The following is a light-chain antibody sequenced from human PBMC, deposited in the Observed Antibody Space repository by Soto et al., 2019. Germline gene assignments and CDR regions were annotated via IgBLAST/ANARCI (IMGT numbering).Light chain of an antibody. CDR1: SGSIANNY. CDR3: QSYDSDFVV. V-gene: IGLV6-57*04. Sequence: NFMLTQPHSVSESPGKTLSISCTRSSGSIANNYVQWYQQRPGSAPTTVIYENNQRLSGVPDRFSGSTDGSSNSASLTISGLQTEDEADYFCQSYDSDFVVFGGGTQLTAL. J-gene: IGLJ2*01. CDR2: ENN.